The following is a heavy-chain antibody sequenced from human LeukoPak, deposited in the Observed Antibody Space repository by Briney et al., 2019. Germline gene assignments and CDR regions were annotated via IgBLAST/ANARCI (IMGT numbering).Heavy chain of an antibody. D-gene: IGHD1-14*01. CDR3: AKFDTGVNSNTPD. V-gene: IGHV3-23*01. Sequence: GGSLRLSCAASGFTFSIYDMSWVRQAPGKGLEWVSVMSDSGGGTYYADSVKGRFTISRDNSKNTLYLQMNSLRAEDTAVYYCAKFDTGVNSNTPDWGQGTLVTVSS. CDR2: MSDSGGGT. CDR1: GFTFSIYD. J-gene: IGHJ4*02.